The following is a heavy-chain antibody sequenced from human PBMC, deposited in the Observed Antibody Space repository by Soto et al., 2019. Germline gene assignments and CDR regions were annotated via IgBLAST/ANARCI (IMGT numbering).Heavy chain of an antibody. CDR2: IKSKTDGGTT. V-gene: IGHV3-15*07. Sequence: EVQLVESGGGLVKPGGSLRLSCAASGFTFSNAWMNWVRQAPGKGLEWVGRIKSKTDGGTTDYAAPVKGRFTISRDDSKNTLYLQMNSLKTEDTAVYYCTTVGYCTNGVCPPTYYYYYGMDVWGQGTTVTVSS. J-gene: IGHJ6*02. CDR1: GFTFSNAW. CDR3: TTVGYCTNGVCPPTYYYYYGMDV. D-gene: IGHD2-8*01.